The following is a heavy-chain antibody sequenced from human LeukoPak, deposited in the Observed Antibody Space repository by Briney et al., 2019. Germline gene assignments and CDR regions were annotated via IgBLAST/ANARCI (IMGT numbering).Heavy chain of an antibody. CDR3: ERELVDIVATIKVYYYGMDV. CDR1: GYTFTSYY. D-gene: IGHD5-12*01. CDR2: INPSGGST. J-gene: IGHJ6*02. V-gene: IGHV1-46*01. Sequence: ASVSVSCKASGYTFTSYYMHWVRQAPGQGLEGMGIINPSGGSTSYAQKFQGRVTMTRDTSTSTVYMEMSSLRSEDTAVYYCERELVDIVATIKVYYYGMDVWGQGTTVTVSS.